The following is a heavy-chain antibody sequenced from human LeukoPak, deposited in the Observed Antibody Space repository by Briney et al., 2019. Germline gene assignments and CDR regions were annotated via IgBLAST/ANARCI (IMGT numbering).Heavy chain of an antibody. CDR2: ISSSSSYI. CDR3: ARDPSLLRYFDY. Sequence: GGSLRLSCAASGVTFSSYSMNWVRQAPGKGLEWVSSISSSSSYIYYADSVKGRFTISRDNAKNSLYLQMNSLRAEDTAVYYCARDPSLLRYFDYWGQGTLVTVSS. CDR1: GVTFSSYS. V-gene: IGHV3-21*01. J-gene: IGHJ4*02. D-gene: IGHD3-9*01.